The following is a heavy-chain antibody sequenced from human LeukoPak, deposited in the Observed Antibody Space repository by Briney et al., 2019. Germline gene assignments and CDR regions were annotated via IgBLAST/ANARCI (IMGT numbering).Heavy chain of an antibody. CDR2: ISSSGSTI. CDR1: GFTFSSYE. CDR3: ARADYDFWSYYFDY. J-gene: IGHJ4*02. D-gene: IGHD3-3*01. Sequence: PGGSLRLSCAASGFTFSSYEMNWVRQAPGKGLEWVSDISSSGSTIYYADSVKGRFNISRDNAKNSLYLQMNSLRAEDTAVYYCARADYDFWSYYFDYWGQGTLVTVSS. V-gene: IGHV3-48*03.